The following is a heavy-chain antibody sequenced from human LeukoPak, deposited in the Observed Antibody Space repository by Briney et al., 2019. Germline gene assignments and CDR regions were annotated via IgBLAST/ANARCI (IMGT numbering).Heavy chain of an antibody. CDR2: ISAGGDRI. Sequence: PGRSLRLSCAASGFTFTDHALTWVRQTPGKGLESVSSISAGGDRIHYADSAKGRFTISRDNFKNTLYLQMNSLRAEDTAVYFCAYLDSSGYYYGRLRYWGQGTPVTVSS. CDR1: GFTFTDHA. V-gene: IGHV3-23*01. J-gene: IGHJ4*02. D-gene: IGHD3-22*01. CDR3: AYLDSSGYYYGRLRY.